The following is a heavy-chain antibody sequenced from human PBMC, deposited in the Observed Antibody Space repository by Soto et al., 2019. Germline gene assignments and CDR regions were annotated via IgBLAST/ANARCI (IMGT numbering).Heavy chain of an antibody. CDR1: GFTFSSYG. CDR2: ISYDGSNK. V-gene: IGHV3-30*18. Sequence: QVQLVESGGGVVQPGRSLRLSCAASGFTFSSYGMHWVRQAPGKGLEWVAVISYDGSNKYYADSVKGRFTISRDNSKNTLYLPMNSLRAEDTAVYYCAKLGRYSSGWPDYWGQGTLGTVSS. D-gene: IGHD6-19*01. CDR3: AKLGRYSSGWPDY. J-gene: IGHJ4*02.